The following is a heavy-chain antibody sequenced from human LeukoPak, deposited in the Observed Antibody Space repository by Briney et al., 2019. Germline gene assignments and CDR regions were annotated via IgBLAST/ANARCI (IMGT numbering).Heavy chain of an antibody. Sequence: GGSLRLSCAASGFTFSSYAMSWGRQAPGEGLERVSGIRGSGRIANLADSAQGRFTISRDNSKNTLYLQMNSLRAEDSAIYYCAKRATVTTTYNYYYMDVWGKGTTVIVSS. CDR2: IRGSGRIA. J-gene: IGHJ6*03. D-gene: IGHD4-17*01. V-gene: IGHV3-23*01. CDR1: GFTFSSYA. CDR3: AKRATVTTTYNYYYMDV.